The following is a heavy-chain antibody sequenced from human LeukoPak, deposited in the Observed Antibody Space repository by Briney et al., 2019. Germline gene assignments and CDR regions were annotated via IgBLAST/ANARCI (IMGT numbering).Heavy chain of an antibody. D-gene: IGHD3-22*01. CDR1: GGSFSCYY. J-gene: IGHJ4*02. CDR2: INHSGST. Sequence: MTSETLSLTCAVYGGSFSCYYWSWIRQPPGKGLEWIGEINHSGSTNYNPSLKSRVTISVDTSKNQFSLKLSSVTAADTAVYYCAREEGSGYPTAQFDYWGQGTLVTVSS. CDR3: AREEGSGYPTAQFDY. V-gene: IGHV4-34*01.